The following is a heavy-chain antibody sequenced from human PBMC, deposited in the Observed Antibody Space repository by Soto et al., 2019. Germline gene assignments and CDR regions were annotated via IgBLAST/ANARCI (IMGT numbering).Heavy chain of an antibody. CDR3: ARLGRPGQWEKSTWFDL. D-gene: IGHD1-26*01. CDR2: IYYSGST. J-gene: IGHJ5*02. V-gene: IGHV4-39*01. Sequence: QLQLQESGPGLVKPSETLSLTCTVSGGSISSSSYYWGWIRQPPGKGLEWIGSIYYSGSTYYNPSLKSRVTISVDTSKNQFSLNLSSVTAADTAVYYCARLGRPGQWEKSTWFDLWGQGTLVTVSS. CDR1: GGSISSSSYY.